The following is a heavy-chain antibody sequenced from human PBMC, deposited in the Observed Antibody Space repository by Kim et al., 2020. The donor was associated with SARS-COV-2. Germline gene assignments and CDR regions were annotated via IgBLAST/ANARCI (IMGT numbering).Heavy chain of an antibody. V-gene: IGHV4-4*02. Sequence: KSRVTISVDKSKNQFSLKLSSVTAADTAVYYCARSALYYYDSSGYYYFDYWGQGTLVTVSS. CDR3: ARSALYYYDSSGYYYFDY. D-gene: IGHD3-22*01. J-gene: IGHJ4*02.